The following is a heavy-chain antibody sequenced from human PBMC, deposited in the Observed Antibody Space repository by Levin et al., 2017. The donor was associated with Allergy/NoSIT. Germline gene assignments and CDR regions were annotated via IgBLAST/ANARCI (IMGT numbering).Heavy chain of an antibody. D-gene: IGHD6-19*01. Sequence: KAGGSLRLSCAASGFTFSSYSMNWVRQAPGKGLEWVSSISSSSSYIYYADSVKGRFTISRDNAKNSLYLQMNSLRAEDTAVYYCARGPAVAGTYWGQGTLVTVSS. V-gene: IGHV3-21*01. J-gene: IGHJ4*02. CDR2: ISSSSSYI. CDR1: GFTFSSYS. CDR3: ARGPAVAGTY.